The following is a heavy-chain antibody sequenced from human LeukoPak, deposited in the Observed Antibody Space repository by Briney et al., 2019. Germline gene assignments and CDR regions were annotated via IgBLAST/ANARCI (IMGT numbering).Heavy chain of an antibody. D-gene: IGHD6-13*01. CDR2: IYTSGST. CDR3: ARLSSSWYQDWYFDL. V-gene: IGHV4-61*05. J-gene: IGHJ2*01. CDR1: GDSISRSNYY. Sequence: SETLSLTCTVSGDSISRSNYYWAWIRQPPGKGLEWIGRIYTSGSTNYNPSLKSRVTMSEDTSKKQFSLKLSSVTAADAAVYYCARLSSSWYQDWYFDLWGRGTLVTVSS.